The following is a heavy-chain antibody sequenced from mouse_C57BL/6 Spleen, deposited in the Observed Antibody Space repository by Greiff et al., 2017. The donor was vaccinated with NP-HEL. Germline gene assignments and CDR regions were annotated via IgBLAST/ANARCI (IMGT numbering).Heavy chain of an antibody. J-gene: IGHJ4*01. CDR2: INPNNGGT. V-gene: IGHV1-26*01. D-gene: IGHD2-2*01. CDR3: ARYEWLRRSAMDY. Sequence: VQLQQSGPELVKPGASVKISCKASGYTFTDYYMNWVKQSHGKSLEWIGDINPNNGGTSYNQKFKGKATLTVDKSSSTAYMELRSLTSEDSAVYYCARYEWLRRSAMDYWGQGTSVTVSS. CDR1: GYTFTDYY.